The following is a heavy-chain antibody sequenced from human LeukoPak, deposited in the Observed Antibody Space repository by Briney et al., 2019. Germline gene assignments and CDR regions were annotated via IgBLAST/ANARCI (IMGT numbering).Heavy chain of an antibody. V-gene: IGHV3-23*01. Sequence: GGSLRLSCAASGFTFSSYAMTWVRQAPGKGLEWVSAISGSGGSTYYADSVKGRFTISRDNSKNTLYLQMNSLRAEDTAVYYCAKVGGSYLWYFDYWGQGTLVTVSS. CDR2: ISGSGGST. CDR3: AKVGGSYLWYFDY. CDR1: GFTFSSYA. J-gene: IGHJ4*02. D-gene: IGHD1-26*01.